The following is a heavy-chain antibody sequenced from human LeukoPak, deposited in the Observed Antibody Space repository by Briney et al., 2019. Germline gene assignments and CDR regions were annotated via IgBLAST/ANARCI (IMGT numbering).Heavy chain of an antibody. CDR2: TGGSDTGT. D-gene: IGHD6-19*01. CDR1: TFTFNSYA. Sequence: AGSLRLSCAVSTFTFNSYAMSWVRQAPGKGLEWVSATGGSDTGTYYADSVKGRFTISRDNSKNTLYLQMNSLRAEDTAVYYCAKDGGIRSGWHHFDYWGQGTLVTVSS. J-gene: IGHJ4*01. V-gene: IGHV3-23*01. CDR3: AKDGGIRSGWHHFDY.